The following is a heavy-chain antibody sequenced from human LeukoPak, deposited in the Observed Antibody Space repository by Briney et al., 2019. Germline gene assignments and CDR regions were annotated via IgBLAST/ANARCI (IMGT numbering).Heavy chain of an antibody. V-gene: IGHV4-31*03. Sequence: SQTLSLTCTVSGGSISSGGYYWSWIRQHPGKGLEWIGYIYYSGSTYYNPSLKSRVTISVDTSKNQFSLKLSSVTAADTAVYYCARTRRITMVRGGILFDPWGQGTRSPSPQ. J-gene: IGHJ5*02. CDR3: ARTRRITMVRGGILFDP. CDR2: IYYSGST. CDR1: GGSISSGGYY. D-gene: IGHD3-10*01.